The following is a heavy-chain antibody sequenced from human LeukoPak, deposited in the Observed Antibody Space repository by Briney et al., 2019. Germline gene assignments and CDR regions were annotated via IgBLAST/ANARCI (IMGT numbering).Heavy chain of an antibody. CDR2: MNPNSGNT. J-gene: IGHJ4*02. CDR1: GYSFADYY. D-gene: IGHD1-26*01. V-gene: IGHV1-8*02. Sequence: ASVRVSCKASGYSFADYYMHWVRQATGQGLEWMGWMNPNSGNTGYAQKFQGRVTMTRNTSISTAYMELSSLRSEDTAVYYCARLGATAFDYWGQGTLVTVSS. CDR3: ARLGATAFDY.